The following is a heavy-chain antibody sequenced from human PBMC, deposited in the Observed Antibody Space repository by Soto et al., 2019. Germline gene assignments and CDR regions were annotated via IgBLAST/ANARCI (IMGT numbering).Heavy chain of an antibody. CDR2: INHSGRT. J-gene: IGHJ4*02. D-gene: IGHD3-3*01. Sequence: LSLTCAVYGGSFSGYCWSWIRQPPGKGLEWIGEINHSGRTNYNPSLKSRVTISVDTSKSQFSLKLSSVTAADTAVYYCARGRKYYDFWSGYSHPRYYFNYWGQGTLVTVSS. CDR1: GGSFSGYC. CDR3: ARGRKYYDFWSGYSHPRYYFNY. V-gene: IGHV4-34*01.